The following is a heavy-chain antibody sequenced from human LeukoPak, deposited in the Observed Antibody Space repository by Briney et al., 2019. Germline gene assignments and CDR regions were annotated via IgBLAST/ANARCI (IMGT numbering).Heavy chain of an antibody. CDR2: MNPNSGNT. V-gene: IGHV1-8*01. CDR3: AREVVVTAIRDYYFDY. D-gene: IGHD2-21*02. CDR1: EYTFTSYE. J-gene: IGHJ4*02. Sequence: ASVKVSCKASEYTFTSYEINWVRQATGQGLEWMGWMNPNSGNTNYAQKFQGRVTMTRDTSTSTVYMELSSLRSEDTAVYYCAREVVVTAIRDYYFDYWGQGTLVTVSS.